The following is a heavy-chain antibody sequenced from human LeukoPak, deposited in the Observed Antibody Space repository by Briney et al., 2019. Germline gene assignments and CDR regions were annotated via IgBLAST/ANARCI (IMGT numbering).Heavy chain of an antibody. Sequence: SVKVSCKASGGTFSSYAISWVRQAPGQGLEWMGGIIPIFGTANYAQKFEGRVTITTDESTSTAYMELSSLRSEDTAVYYCARGGKVQLWSPGYYYYMDVWGKGTTVTVSS. CDR1: GGTFSSYA. CDR3: ARGGKVQLWSPGYYYYMDV. CDR2: IIPIFGTA. V-gene: IGHV1-69*05. D-gene: IGHD5-18*01. J-gene: IGHJ6*03.